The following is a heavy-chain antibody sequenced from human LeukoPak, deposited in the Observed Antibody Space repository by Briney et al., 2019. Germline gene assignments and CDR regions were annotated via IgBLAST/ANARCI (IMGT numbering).Heavy chain of an antibody. J-gene: IGHJ5*02. D-gene: IGHD6-19*01. Sequence: SETLSLTCTVSGGSISSSSYYWGWIRQPPGKGLEWIGSIYTSGSASYSPSLKSRVTMSVDTSKNQISMKLSSVTAADTAVYYRAKGAGPPWFDPWGQGTLVTVSS. CDR2: IYTSGSA. CDR3: AKGAGPPWFDP. V-gene: IGHV4-39*07. CDR1: GGSISSSSYY.